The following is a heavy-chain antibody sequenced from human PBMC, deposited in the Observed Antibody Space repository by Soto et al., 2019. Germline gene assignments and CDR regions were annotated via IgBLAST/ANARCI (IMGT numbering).Heavy chain of an antibody. CDR1: GFTFSSYS. D-gene: IGHD3-16*01. J-gene: IGHJ6*02. Sequence: GRSLRLSCAASGFTFSSYSINWVRQAPGKGLEWVSSTSSSSSYIYYADSVKGRLTISRDNANNSVYLQMNSLRVEDTAVYYCARDWGSFSMDVWGQGTTVTVSS. CDR2: TSSSSSYI. CDR3: ARDWGSFSMDV. V-gene: IGHV3-21*01.